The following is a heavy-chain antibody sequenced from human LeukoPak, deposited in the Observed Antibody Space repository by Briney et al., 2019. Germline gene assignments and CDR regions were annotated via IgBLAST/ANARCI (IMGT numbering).Heavy chain of an antibody. D-gene: IGHD6-6*01. J-gene: IGHJ4*02. V-gene: IGHV1-18*01. Sequence: EASVKVSCKASGYTFTSYGISWVRQAPGQGLEWMGWISAYNGNTNYAQKLQGRVTMTTDTSMSTAYMELRSLRSDDTAVYYCARSRGVIAARPYYFDYWGQGTLVTVSS. CDR3: ARSRGVIAARPYYFDY. CDR2: ISAYNGNT. CDR1: GYTFTSYG.